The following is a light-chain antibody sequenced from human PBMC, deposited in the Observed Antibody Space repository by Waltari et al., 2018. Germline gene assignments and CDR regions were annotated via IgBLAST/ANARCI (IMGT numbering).Light chain of an antibody. V-gene: IGLV2-8*01. CDR1: SADVGGYDY. CDR2: DVT. J-gene: IGLJ2*01. CDR3: SSHAGNNLWI. Sequence: HSALTQPPSASGSPGQSVPIPCTGTSADVGGYDYVSWYQQHPGKVPKLIIYDVTKRPSGVPPRFSASKSGNSASLTVSGLQAEDEADYYCSSHAGNNLWIFGGGTKVTVL.